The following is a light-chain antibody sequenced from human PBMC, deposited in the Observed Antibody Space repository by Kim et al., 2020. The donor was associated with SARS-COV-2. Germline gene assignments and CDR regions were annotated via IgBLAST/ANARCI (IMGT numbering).Light chain of an antibody. Sequence: ASGGNGVTITCRARHDISNYFAWFQQKPGEAPNSLIYAASSLKTVVPSKFSSSGSGTDFTLTISSLQPEDFATYYYQQYTIYPLTFGGGTKVDIK. V-gene: IGKV1-16*02. CDR1: HDISNY. CDR3: QQYTIYPLT. J-gene: IGKJ4*01. CDR2: AAS.